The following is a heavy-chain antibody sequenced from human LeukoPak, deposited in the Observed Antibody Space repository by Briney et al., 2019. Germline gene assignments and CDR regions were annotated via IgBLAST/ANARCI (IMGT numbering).Heavy chain of an antibody. CDR3: ARTWYDSSGYYYGIDY. CDR1: GYSFTSYW. CDR2: IYPGDSDT. V-gene: IGHV5-51*01. D-gene: IGHD3-22*01. J-gene: IGHJ4*02. Sequence: GESLKISCKGSGYSFTSYWIGWVRRMPGKGLEWMGIIYPGDSDTRYSPSFQGQVTISADKSISTAYLQWSSLKASDTAMYYCARTWYDSSGYYYGIDYWGQGTLVTVSS.